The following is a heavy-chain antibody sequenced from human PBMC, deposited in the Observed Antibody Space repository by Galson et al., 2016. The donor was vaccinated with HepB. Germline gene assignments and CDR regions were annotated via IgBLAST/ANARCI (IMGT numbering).Heavy chain of an antibody. Sequence: SLRLSCAASGFTFSSYSMNWVRQAPGKGPEWVASIFSSGGYIDYADSVKGRFTVSRDNAKNSLYLQMNSLRAEDTAVYYCARRGLLHLALDYWGQGALVTVSS. CDR2: IFSSGGYI. CDR3: ARRGLLHLALDY. CDR1: GFTFSSYS. D-gene: IGHD5/OR15-5a*01. V-gene: IGHV3-21*03. J-gene: IGHJ4*02.